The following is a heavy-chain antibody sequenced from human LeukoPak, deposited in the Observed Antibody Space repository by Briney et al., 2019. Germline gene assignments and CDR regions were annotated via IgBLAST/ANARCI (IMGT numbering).Heavy chain of an antibody. CDR1: GGSISSSSYY. Sequence: SETLTCTCTGSGGSISSSSYYWGWIRQPPGNGLVWSGYYYYSGSTYYDPSLKSRVTISADTSKNKFSLQLSSVTAADTAVYYCATTSSITMVRGVSFEDWGQGPLVTVSS. CDR3: ATTSSITMVRGVSFED. CDR2: YYYSGST. J-gene: IGHJ4*02. D-gene: IGHD3-10*01. V-gene: IGHV4-39*01.